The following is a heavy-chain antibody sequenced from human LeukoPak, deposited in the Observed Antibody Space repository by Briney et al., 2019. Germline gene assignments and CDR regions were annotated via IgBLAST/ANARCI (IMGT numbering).Heavy chain of an antibody. V-gene: IGHV3-48*01. CDR3: ARSPPSEVDY. J-gene: IGHJ4*02. CDR2: ISSSSSTI. Sequence: GGSLRLSCAASGFTFSSYSMNWVRQAPGKGLEWVSYISSSSSTIYYAVSVKGRFTISRDNAKNSLYLQMNSLRAEDTAVYYCARSPPSEVDYWGRGTLVTVSS. CDR1: GFTFSSYS.